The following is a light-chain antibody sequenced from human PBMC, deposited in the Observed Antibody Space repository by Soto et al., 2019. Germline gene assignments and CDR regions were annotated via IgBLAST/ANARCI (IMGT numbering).Light chain of an antibody. CDR1: QSISSY. J-gene: IGKJ2*01. CDR3: EHSSSTPRDT. V-gene: IGKV1-39*01. CDR2: AAS. Sequence: DIQMTQSPSSLSASVGDRVTITCRASQSISSYLNWYQQKPGKAPKLLIYAASSLQSGVSSRFSGSGSGTDFTLYISSLQAEDFATYYCEHSSSTPRDTFGQGKKLEIK.